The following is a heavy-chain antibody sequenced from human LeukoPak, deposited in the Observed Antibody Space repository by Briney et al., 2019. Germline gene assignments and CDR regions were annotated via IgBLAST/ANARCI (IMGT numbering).Heavy chain of an antibody. Sequence: GGSLRLSCAASGFTFSSYAMNWVRQAPGKGLEWVSAISGSGGSTYYADSVKGRFTISRDNSKNTLYLQMNSLRAEDTVVYYCARTPSRELYFDYWGQGTLVTVSS. CDR2: ISGSGGST. CDR3: ARTPSRELYFDY. D-gene: IGHD1-7*01. J-gene: IGHJ4*02. V-gene: IGHV3-23*01. CDR1: GFTFSSYA.